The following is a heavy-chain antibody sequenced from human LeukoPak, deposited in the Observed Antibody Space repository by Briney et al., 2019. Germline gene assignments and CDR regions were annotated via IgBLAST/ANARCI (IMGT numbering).Heavy chain of an antibody. Sequence: GGSLRLSCAASGFSVSDKYMTWVRQAPGKGLEWLSIIYSGGSTFYAASVKGRFTISRDTSKNTVYLEMNSLSLDAPAVYYCARGPHGLQLWHYFDYWGLGTLVTVSS. V-gene: IGHV3-66*02. J-gene: IGHJ4*02. D-gene: IGHD5-18*01. CDR3: ARGPHGLQLWHYFDY. CDR1: GFSVSDKY. CDR2: IYSGGST.